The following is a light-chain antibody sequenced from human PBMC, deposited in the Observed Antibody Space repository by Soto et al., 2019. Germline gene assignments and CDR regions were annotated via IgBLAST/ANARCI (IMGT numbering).Light chain of an antibody. J-gene: IGLJ1*01. V-gene: IGLV1-51*02. CDR1: SSNIGNNY. CDR3: GTWDSSLCGYV. Sequence: QSVLTQPPSVSAAPGQKVTISCSGSSSNIGNNYVSWYQQLPGTAPKLLIYENNRRPSGIPDRFSGSKSGTSATLGITGLQTGDEADYYCGTWDSSLCGYVLGTGTKVTVL. CDR2: ENN.